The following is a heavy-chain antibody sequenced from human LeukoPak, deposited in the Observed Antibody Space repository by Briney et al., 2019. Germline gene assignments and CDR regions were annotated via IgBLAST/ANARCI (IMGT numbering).Heavy chain of an antibody. Sequence: GGSLRLSCAASGFTFSSYNMNWVRQAPGKGLEWVSYISGDSSNIYYVDSVKGRFTISRDNAKNSLYLQMNSLRAEDTAVYYCARDPTIKSRPFYCSSTSCPTYYFDYWGQGTLVTVSS. CDR1: GFTFSSYN. CDR2: ISGDSSNI. V-gene: IGHV3-48*04. J-gene: IGHJ4*02. CDR3: ARDPTIKSRPFYCSSTSCPTYYFDY. D-gene: IGHD2-2*01.